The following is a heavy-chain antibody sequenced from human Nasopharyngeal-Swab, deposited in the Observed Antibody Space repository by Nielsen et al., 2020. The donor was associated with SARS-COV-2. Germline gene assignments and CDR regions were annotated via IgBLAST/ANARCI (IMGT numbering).Heavy chain of an antibody. CDR3: ARRRGPAYYYYMDV. CDR2: IYHTGST. Sequence: SETLSLTCSVSGASISRGDYYWSWIRQYPVKGLEWIGYIYHTGSTSYNPSLRSRVIISSAASKNQFSLRLSSVTAADTAMYYCARRRGPAYYYYMDVWGKGTPVTVSS. J-gene: IGHJ6*03. CDR1: GASISRGDYY. V-gene: IGHV4-30-4*01.